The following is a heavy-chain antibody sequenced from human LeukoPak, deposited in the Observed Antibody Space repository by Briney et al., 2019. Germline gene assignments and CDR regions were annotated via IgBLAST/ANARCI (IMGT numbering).Heavy chain of an antibody. D-gene: IGHD6-13*01. CDR2: ISAYNGNT. CDR1: GCTFTSYG. Sequence: PWASVKVSCKASGCTFTSYGISWLRQAPGQGLEGMGWISAYNGNTNYAQKLQGRGTMTTDTSTSKAYMELRSLRSDGAAVYYCAREYSSSGGDWFDLWGQGTLVTVSS. CDR3: AREYSSSGGDWFDL. J-gene: IGHJ5*02. V-gene: IGHV1-18*01.